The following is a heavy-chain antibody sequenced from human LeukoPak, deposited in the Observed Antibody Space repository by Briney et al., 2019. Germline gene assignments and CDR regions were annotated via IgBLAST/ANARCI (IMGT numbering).Heavy chain of an antibody. CDR1: GGSISSYY. V-gene: IGHV4-59*01. Sequence: SETLSLTCTVSGGSISSYYRSWIRQPPGKGLEWIGYIYYSGSTNYKPSLKSRVTISVDTSKNQFSLKLSSVTAADTAVYYCGGLQVAAGTIDYWGQGTLVTVSS. CDR3: GGLQVAAGTIDY. J-gene: IGHJ4*02. CDR2: IYYSGST. D-gene: IGHD6-13*01.